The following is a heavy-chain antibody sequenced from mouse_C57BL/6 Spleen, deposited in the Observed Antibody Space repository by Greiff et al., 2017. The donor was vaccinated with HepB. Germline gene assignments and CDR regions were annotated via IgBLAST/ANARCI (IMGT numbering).Heavy chain of an antibody. J-gene: IGHJ2*01. V-gene: IGHV14-2*01. Sequence: VQLKESGAELVKPGASVKLSCTASGFNIKDYYMNWVKQRTEQGLEWIGRIDPEDGETKYDPKFQGKATITADTSSNTAYMQLSSLTSEDTAVYYCERGYRSSYTWGGYFDGWGKGTTLTVSS. CDR2: IDPEDGET. D-gene: IGHD1-1*01. CDR1: GFNIKDYY. CDR3: ERGYRSSYTWGGYFDG.